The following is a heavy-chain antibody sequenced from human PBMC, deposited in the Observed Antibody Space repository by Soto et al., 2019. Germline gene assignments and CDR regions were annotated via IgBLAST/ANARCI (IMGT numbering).Heavy chain of an antibody. V-gene: IGHV3-30-3*02. CDR1: GFSFSDCA. CDR3: AKSGLFDSSGYHHPHFDS. D-gene: IGHD3-22*01. CDR2: ISHDGTNQ. J-gene: IGHJ4*02. Sequence: VGALRLSCLACGFSFSDCAMHWSRQAPGKCLEWVALISHDGTNQCYADSVKGRFTIARDNSNSTLFLQMNSLRAEDTAVYYCAKSGLFDSSGYHHPHFDSWGPGALVTVSS.